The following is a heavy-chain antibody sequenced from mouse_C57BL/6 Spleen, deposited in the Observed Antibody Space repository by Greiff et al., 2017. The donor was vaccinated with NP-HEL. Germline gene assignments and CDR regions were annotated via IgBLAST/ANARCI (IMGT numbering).Heavy chain of an antibody. CDR2: INPNNGGT. CDR1: GYTFTDYN. Sequence: EVHLVESGPELVKPGASVKIPCKASGYTFTDYNMDWVKQSHGKSLEWIGDINPNNGGTIYNQKFKGKATLTVDKSSSTAYMELRSLTSEDTAVYYCARWTYDGYSPFAYWGQGTLVTVSA. V-gene: IGHV1-18*01. J-gene: IGHJ3*01. D-gene: IGHD2-3*01. CDR3: ARWTYDGYSPFAY.